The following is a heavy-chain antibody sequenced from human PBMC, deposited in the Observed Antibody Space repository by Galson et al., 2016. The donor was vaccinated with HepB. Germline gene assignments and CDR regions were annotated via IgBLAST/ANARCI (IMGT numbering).Heavy chain of an antibody. CDR3: VFGDGSF. CDR1: GGSMFSLGQY. Sequence: SETLSLTCTVSGGSMFSLGQYWGWIRQPPGKGLEWVAAIFNTGRTYDNPSLKGRVTMSADTSKKHFALKVSSVTAADTAVYYCVFGDGSFWGQGALVTVS. D-gene: IGHD3-10*01. V-gene: IGHV4-39*02. CDR2: IFNTGRT. J-gene: IGHJ4*02.